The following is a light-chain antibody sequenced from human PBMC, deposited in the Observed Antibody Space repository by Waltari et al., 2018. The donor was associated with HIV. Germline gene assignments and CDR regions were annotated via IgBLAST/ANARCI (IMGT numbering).Light chain of an antibody. CDR2: GAS. CDR3: QQYNQWPPLT. CDR1: QSVSSN. V-gene: IGKV3-15*01. J-gene: IGKJ4*01. Sequence: EIVMTQSPGTLSVSPGERVTLSCRASQSVSSNIAWYQQKLGQGPRLLIYGASTRATGIPARFSGSGSGSGTEFTLTISSLQSEDFAVYYCQQYNQWPPLTFGGGTKVEIK.